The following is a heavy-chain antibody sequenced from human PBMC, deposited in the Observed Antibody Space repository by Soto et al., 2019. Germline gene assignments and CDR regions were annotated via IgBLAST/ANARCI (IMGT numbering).Heavy chain of an antibody. CDR2: ISYDGSNK. D-gene: IGHD4-17*01. Sequence: QVQLVESGGGVVQPGRSLRLSCAASGFTFSSYGMHWVHQAPGKGLEWVAVISYDGSNKYYADSVKGRFTISRDNSKNALYLQMSSLRAEDTAVYYCEKAVSGATVTTALFDYWGQGTLVTVSS. CDR3: EKAVSGATVTTALFDY. V-gene: IGHV3-30*18. J-gene: IGHJ4*02. CDR1: GFTFSSYG.